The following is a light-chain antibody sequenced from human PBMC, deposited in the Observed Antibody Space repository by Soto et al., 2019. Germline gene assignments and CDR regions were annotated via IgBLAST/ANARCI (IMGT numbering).Light chain of an antibody. J-gene: IGKJ5*01. Sequence: EIVMTQSPATLSVSPGKRATLSCRASQSVSNNLVWYQQQPGQAPRLFIYGASTRVTGIPARFSGRGSGTDFNLTINSLQSEDFAVYYCQQRSSWPRNFGQGTRLEIK. CDR3: QQRSSWPRN. CDR1: QSVSNN. V-gene: IGKV3-15*01. CDR2: GAS.